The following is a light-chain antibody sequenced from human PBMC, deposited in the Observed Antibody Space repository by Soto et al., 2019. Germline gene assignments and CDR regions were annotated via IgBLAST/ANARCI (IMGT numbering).Light chain of an antibody. V-gene: IGKV1-39*01. Sequence: DNQLTQSPSSLSAYLGDRVTITCRASLTTSVYLNWYQHKPGKAPRLLIYAASNLLSGVPSRFSGSGSGTEFTLTISSLQPEAFATYYCQQSYTAPPTFGQGTKVE. CDR3: QQSYTAPPT. CDR1: LTTSVY. J-gene: IGKJ1*01. CDR2: AAS.